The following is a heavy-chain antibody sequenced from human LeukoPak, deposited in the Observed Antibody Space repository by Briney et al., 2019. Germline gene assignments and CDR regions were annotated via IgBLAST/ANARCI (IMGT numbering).Heavy chain of an antibody. J-gene: IGHJ4*02. CDR2: IYYSGST. Sequence: SETLSLTCTVSGGSISSYYWSWIRQPPGKGLEWIGYIYYSGSTNYNPSLKSRVTISVDTSKNQFSLKLSSVTAADTAVYYCARNSNELDYWGQGTLVTVSS. V-gene: IGHV4-59*01. CDR1: GGSISSYY. D-gene: IGHD4-11*01. CDR3: ARNSNELDY.